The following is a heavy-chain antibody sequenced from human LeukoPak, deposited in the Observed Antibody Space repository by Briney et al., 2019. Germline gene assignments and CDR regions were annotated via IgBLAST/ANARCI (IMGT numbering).Heavy chain of an antibody. J-gene: IGHJ5*02. V-gene: IGHV1-2*02. CDR2: INPNSGGT. Sequence: ASVKVSCKASGYTFTGYYMHWVRQAPGQGLEWMGWINPNSGGTNYAQKFQGRVTMTRDTSISTAYMELSRLRSDDTAVYYCARVRTRQSPRQQLDPWGQGTLVTVSS. CDR3: ARVRTRQSPRQQLDP. CDR1: GYTFTGYY. D-gene: IGHD6-13*01.